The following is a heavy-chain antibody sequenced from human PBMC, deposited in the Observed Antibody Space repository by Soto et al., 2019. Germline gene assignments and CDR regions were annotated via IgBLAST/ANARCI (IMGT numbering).Heavy chain of an antibody. Sequence: QVHLVQSGAEVKKPGASVKVSCKGSGYIFTTYGITWVRQAPGQGLEWMGWISAHNGNTNYAHKLQGRVTVTRHTSTSTAYMELRNLRSDDTSVYYCARGRYGDYWGQGALVTVSS. CDR3: ARGRYGDY. D-gene: IGHD1-1*01. V-gene: IGHV1-18*01. J-gene: IGHJ4*02. CDR1: GYIFTTYG. CDR2: ISAHNGNT.